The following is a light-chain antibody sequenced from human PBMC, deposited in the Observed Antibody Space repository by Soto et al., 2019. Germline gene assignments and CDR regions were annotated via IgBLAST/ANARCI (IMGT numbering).Light chain of an antibody. Sequence: QSVLTQPASVSGSPGQAITISCSGTSSDVGAFNYVSWYPQHPGKAPKLMIYDVSNRPSGVSNRSSGSKSGNTASLTISGPRPEDEADYYRNADASNNTEVFGSGTKFNV. CDR1: SSDVGAFNY. J-gene: IGLJ1*01. V-gene: IGLV2-14*03. CDR3: NADASNNTEV. CDR2: DVS.